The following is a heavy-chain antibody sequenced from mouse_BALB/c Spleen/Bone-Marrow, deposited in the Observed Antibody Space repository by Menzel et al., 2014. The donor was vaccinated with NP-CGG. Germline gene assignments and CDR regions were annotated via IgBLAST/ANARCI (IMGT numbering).Heavy chain of an antibody. D-gene: IGHD4-1*01. J-gene: IGHJ4*01. CDR1: GYSLTGYS. V-gene: IGHV1-18*01. CDR2: INTYNGGT. Sequence: SGPELVKPGASMKISCKASGYSLTGYSMNWVKQSHGKNLEWIGLINTYNGGTNYNQKFKGKATLTVDKSSSTAYMEFLSLTSEDSAVYYCARSGTRGNYAMGYWGRGASVTVSS. CDR3: ARSGTRGNYAMGY.